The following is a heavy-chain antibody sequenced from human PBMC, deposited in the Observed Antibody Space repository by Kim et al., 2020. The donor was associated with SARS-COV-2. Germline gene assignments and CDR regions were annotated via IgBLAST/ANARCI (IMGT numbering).Heavy chain of an antibody. J-gene: IGHJ4*02. CDR2: TI. CDR3: ARGRPSYFDY. V-gene: IGHV3-48*02. Sequence: TIYYADSVKGRFTISRDNAKNSLYLQMNSLRDEDTAVYYCARGRPSYFDYWGQGTLVTVSS. D-gene: IGHD6-6*01.